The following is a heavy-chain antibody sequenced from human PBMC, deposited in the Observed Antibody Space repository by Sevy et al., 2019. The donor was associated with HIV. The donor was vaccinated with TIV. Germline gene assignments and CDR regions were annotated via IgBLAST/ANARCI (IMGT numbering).Heavy chain of an antibody. Sequence: GGSLRLSCTASGFTFSNYGMFWVRQVPGKGLEWVEIIWYDGSNKYYEDSLKGRFTISRDNFKNTLYLQMKSLRAEDTAVYYCTTVRGNYHYYMDVWGRGTTVTVSS. CDR2: IWYDGSNK. CDR1: GFTFSNYG. V-gene: IGHV3-33*07. J-gene: IGHJ6*03. CDR3: TTVRGNYHYYMDV.